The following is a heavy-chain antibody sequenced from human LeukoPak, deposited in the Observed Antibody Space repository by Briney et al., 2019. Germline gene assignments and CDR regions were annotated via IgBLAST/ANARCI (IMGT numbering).Heavy chain of an antibody. CDR3: ARSRSQRGYSGYVDY. Sequence: PSETLSLTCTVSGGSISSSSYYWGWIRQPPGKGLEWIGSIYYSGSTYYNPSLKSRVTISVDTSKNQFSPKLSSVTAADTAVYYCARSRSQRGYSGYVDYWGQGTLVTVSS. V-gene: IGHV4-39*07. J-gene: IGHJ4*02. CDR2: IYYSGST. D-gene: IGHD5-12*01. CDR1: GGSISSSSYY.